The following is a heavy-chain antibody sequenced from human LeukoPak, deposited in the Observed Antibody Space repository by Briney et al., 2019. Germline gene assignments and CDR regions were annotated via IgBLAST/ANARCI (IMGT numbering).Heavy chain of an antibody. V-gene: IGHV3-30*03. J-gene: IGHJ2*01. CDR2: IGDTGRAK. Sequence: PGGSLRLSCAASGFTFSRHGMHWVRQAPGKGLERVAVIGDTGRAKYYADSVEGRFTASRDNSKNTLYLEMNSLRYDDTALYYCAREAAWGNWYFDLWGRGTLVTVSS. CDR1: GFTFSRHG. CDR3: AREAAWGNWYFDL. D-gene: IGHD3-16*01.